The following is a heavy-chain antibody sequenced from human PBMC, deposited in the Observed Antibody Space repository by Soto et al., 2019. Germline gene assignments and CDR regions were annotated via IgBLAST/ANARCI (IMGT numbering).Heavy chain of an antibody. J-gene: IGHJ4*02. V-gene: IGHV3-30*18. CDR1: GFTFSSYG. Sequence: GGSLRLSCAASGFTFSSYGMHWVRQAPGKGLEWVAVISYDGSNKYYADSVKGRFTISRDNSKNTLYLQMNSLRAEDTAVYYCAKDQPITGTTSDYWGQGTLVTVSS. CDR3: AKDQPITGTTSDY. D-gene: IGHD1-20*01. CDR2: ISYDGSNK.